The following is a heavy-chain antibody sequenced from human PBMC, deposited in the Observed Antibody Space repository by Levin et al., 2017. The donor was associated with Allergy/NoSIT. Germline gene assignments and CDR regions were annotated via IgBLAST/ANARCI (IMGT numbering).Heavy chain of an antibody. CDR3: ARDFRSIAAAGTDY. J-gene: IGHJ4*02. CDR1: GGSISSSSYY. Sequence: SETLSLTCTVSGGSISSSSYYWGWIRQPPGKGLEWIGSIYYSGSTYYNPSLKSRVTISVDTSKNQFSLKLSSVTAADTAVYYCARDFRSIAAAGTDYWGQGTLVTVSS. CDR2: IYYSGST. D-gene: IGHD6-13*01. V-gene: IGHV4-39*07.